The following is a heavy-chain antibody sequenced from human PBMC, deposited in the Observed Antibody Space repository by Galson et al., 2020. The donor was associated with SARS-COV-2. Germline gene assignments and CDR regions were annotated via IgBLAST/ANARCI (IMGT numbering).Heavy chain of an antibody. D-gene: IGHD2-15*01. CDR1: GFTFSSYW. CDR3: ARDLGVVVVAATDAFDY. Sequence: GGSLRLSCAASGFTFSSYWMHWVRQAPGKGLVWVSRINSDGSSTSYADSVKGRFTISRDNAKNTLYLQMNSLRAEDTAVYYCARDLGVVVVAATDAFDYWGQGTLVTVSS. V-gene: IGHV3-74*01. J-gene: IGHJ4*02. CDR2: INSDGSST.